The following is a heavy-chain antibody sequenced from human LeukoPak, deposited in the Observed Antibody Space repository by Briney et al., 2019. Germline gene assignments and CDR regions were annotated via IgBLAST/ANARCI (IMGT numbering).Heavy chain of an antibody. Sequence: SETLSLTCTVSGGSISSSSYYWGWIRQPPGKRLEWIGSIYYSGSTYYNPSLKSRVTISVDTSKNQFSLKLSSVTAADTAVYCCARRISSSWYYFDYWGQGTLVTVSS. V-gene: IGHV4-39*01. CDR3: ARRISSSWYYFDY. D-gene: IGHD6-13*01. CDR2: IYYSGST. CDR1: GGSISSSSYY. J-gene: IGHJ4*02.